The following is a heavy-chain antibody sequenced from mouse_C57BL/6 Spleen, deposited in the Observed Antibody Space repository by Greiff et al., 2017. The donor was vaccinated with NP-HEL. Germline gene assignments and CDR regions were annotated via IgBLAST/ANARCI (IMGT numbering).Heavy chain of an antibody. CDR3: ARDDYYGSSYEYFDV. D-gene: IGHD1-1*01. V-gene: IGHV1-82*01. J-gene: IGHJ1*03. CDR1: GYAFSSSW. CDR2: IYPGDGDT. Sequence: VKLQESGPELVKPGASVKISCKASGYAFSSSWMNWVKQRPGKGLEWIGRIYPGDGDTNYNGKFKGKATLTADKSSSTAYMQLSSLTSEDSAVYFCARDDYYGSSYEYFDVWGTGTTVTVSS.